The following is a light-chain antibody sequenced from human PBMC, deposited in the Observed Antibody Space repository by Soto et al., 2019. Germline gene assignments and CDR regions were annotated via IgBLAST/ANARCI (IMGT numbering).Light chain of an antibody. CDR2: GAS. CDR1: QSVSNY. CDR3: QQRSNWPSIT. V-gene: IGKV3-11*01. J-gene: IGKJ5*01. Sequence: IVLTQSPATLSLSPWERATLSCRASQSVSNYLAWYQQKPGQAPRLLIYGASNRATGIPARFSGSGSGTDFSLTISSLEPEDVAVYYCQQRSNWPSITFGQGTRLEIK.